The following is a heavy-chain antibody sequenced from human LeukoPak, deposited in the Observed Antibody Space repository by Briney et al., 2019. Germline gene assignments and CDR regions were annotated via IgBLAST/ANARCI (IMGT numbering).Heavy chain of an antibody. D-gene: IGHD6-19*01. CDR2: IYHSGST. J-gene: IGHJ4*02. V-gene: IGHV4-59*01. CDR3: ARGKRDSSGWYGDFDY. Sequence: SETLSLTCTVSGGSISSYYWSWIRQPPGKGLEWIGYIYHSGSTNYNPSLKSRVTISVDTSKNQFSLKLSSVTAADTAVYYCARGKRDSSGWYGDFDYWGQGTLVTVSS. CDR1: GGSISSYY.